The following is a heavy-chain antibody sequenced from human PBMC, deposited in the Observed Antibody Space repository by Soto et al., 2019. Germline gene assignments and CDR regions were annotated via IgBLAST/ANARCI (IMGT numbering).Heavy chain of an antibody. Sequence: PGGSLRPSCAASGFIFSTYAMNWVRQAPGKGLEWASAISSGGDSAFYAESVRGRFTISRDNSINTLYLQMSSLRTEDTAVYYCAHPRGYGVFDAVDIWGQGTMVTVSS. D-gene: IGHD4-17*01. CDR2: ISSGGDSA. J-gene: IGHJ3*02. CDR3: AHPRGYGVFDAVDI. CDR1: GFIFSTYA. V-gene: IGHV3-23*01.